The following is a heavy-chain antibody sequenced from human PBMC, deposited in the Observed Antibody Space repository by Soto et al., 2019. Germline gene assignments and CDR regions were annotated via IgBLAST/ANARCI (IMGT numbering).Heavy chain of an antibody. Sequence: QLQLQESGSGLVKTSETLSLTCTVSGASISYGGFSWSWIRQSPGKGLEWIGYISHLESTYFHPSFKSRLTMSIDRTRNQFSLKLSSVTAADMAVYYCAGGGGYDSFDYWGQGVLVTVSS. V-gene: IGHV4-30-2*06. D-gene: IGHD5-12*01. CDR1: GASISYGGFS. J-gene: IGHJ4*02. CDR2: ISHLEST. CDR3: AGGGGYDSFDY.